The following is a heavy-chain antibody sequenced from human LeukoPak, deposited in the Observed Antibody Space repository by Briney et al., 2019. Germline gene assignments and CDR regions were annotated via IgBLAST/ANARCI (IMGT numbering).Heavy chain of an antibody. Sequence: PSETLSLTCTVSGGSISSYYWSWIRQPPGKGLEWIGYTHTSGSTNYNPSLKSRVTISVDTSKNQFSLKLSSVTAADTAVYYCATSTIFGVVPDYWGQGTLVTVSS. CDR2: THTSGST. CDR3: ATSTIFGVVPDY. J-gene: IGHJ4*02. D-gene: IGHD3-3*01. V-gene: IGHV4-4*09. CDR1: GGSISSYY.